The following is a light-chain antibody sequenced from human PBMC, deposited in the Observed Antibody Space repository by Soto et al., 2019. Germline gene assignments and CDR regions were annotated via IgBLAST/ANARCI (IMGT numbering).Light chain of an antibody. CDR1: SSDVGAYNY. Sequence: QSALTQPASVSGSPGQSITISCTGTSSDVGAYNYVSWYQQHPGKAPKLMIYEVSNRPSGVSDRFSGSRSGNTASLTISGLQAEDESDYYCISYTRSSTWVFGGGTQLTVL. J-gene: IGLJ7*01. V-gene: IGLV2-14*01. CDR3: ISYTRSSTWV. CDR2: EVS.